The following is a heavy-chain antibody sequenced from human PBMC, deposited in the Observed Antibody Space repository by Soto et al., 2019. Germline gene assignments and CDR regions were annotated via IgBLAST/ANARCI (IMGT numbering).Heavy chain of an antibody. J-gene: IGHJ4*02. CDR3: ARVRYDRSGFDH. CDR2: ISHSGIT. D-gene: IGHD3-22*01. Sequence: QVQLQESGPGLVRPSGALSVTCAVSGDSISRSHWWRWVRQSPGKGPEWIGEISHSGITNYIPSLKSRVTISGDKSKNQLSLKLTSVTAADTAVYYCARVRYDRSGFDHWGQGTLVSVSS. V-gene: IGHV4-4*02. CDR1: GDSISRSHW.